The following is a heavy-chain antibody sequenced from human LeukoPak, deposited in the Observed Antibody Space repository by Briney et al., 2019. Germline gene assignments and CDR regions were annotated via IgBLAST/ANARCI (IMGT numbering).Heavy chain of an antibody. CDR3: ARAPPGESLDI. J-gene: IGHJ3*02. CDR1: GFTFSSST. V-gene: IGHV3-21*01. D-gene: IGHD3-16*01. Sequence: GGSLRLSCAGSGFTFSSSTINWVRQAPGKGLERVSFISGSSNYRYYAGSVKGRFTISRDNAKNSLYLQMNSLRVEDTAVYYCARAPPGESLDIWGQGTMVTVSS. CDR2: ISGSSNYR.